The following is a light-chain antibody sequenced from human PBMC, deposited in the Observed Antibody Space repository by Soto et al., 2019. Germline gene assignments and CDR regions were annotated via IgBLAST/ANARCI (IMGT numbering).Light chain of an antibody. CDR3: QQYNSYSRT. CDR2: DAS. CDR1: QTITSW. J-gene: IGKJ1*01. V-gene: IGKV1-5*01. Sequence: DIQMTQSPSTLSASVGDRVTITCRASQTITSWLAWYQQKPGKAPKLLIFDASTLESGVPSRFSGGGSGTEFTLTIGSLQPDDFATYSCQQYNSYSRTFGQGTKVEIK.